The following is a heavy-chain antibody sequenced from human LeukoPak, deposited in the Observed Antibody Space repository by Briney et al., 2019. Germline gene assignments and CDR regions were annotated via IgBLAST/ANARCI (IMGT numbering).Heavy chain of an antibody. CDR3: ARGGRDRRGNGYKRSYCSDY. D-gene: IGHD3-3*01. CDR1: GVSFSGYY. J-gene: IGHJ4*02. CDR2: INHSGST. Sequence: PSETLSLTCAVYGVSFSGYYWSWIRQPPGKGLEWIGEINHSGSTNYNPSLKSRVTISVDTSKNQFSLKLSSVTAADTAVYYCARGGRDRRGNGYKRSYCSDYWGQGTLVTVSS. V-gene: IGHV4-34*01.